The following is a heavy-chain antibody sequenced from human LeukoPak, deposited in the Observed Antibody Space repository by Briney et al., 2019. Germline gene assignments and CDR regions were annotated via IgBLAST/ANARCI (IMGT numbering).Heavy chain of an antibody. CDR2: FNPEDGET. Sequence: ASVKVSCKVSGYTFTELSMHWVRQAPGKGLEWMGCFNPEDGETIYAQKFQGRVTMTEDTSTDTAYMELSSLRSEDTAVYYCATFITGTTRRDNWFDPWGQGALVTVSS. J-gene: IGHJ5*02. V-gene: IGHV1-24*01. CDR3: ATFITGTTRRDNWFDP. D-gene: IGHD1-7*01. CDR1: GYTFTELS.